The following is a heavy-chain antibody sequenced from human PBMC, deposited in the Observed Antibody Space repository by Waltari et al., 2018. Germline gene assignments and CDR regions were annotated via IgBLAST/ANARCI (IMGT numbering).Heavy chain of an antibody. V-gene: IGHV3-49*03. Sequence: EVQLVESGGGLVQPGRSLRLSCTASGFTFGYYAMSGFRQAPGKGLEWVGFIRSKPYGGTTEYAASVKGRFTISRDDSKSIAYLKMNSLKSEDTAVYYCTREYCSGGVCSWMDAFDIWGQGTMVTVSS. CDR1: GFTFGYYA. J-gene: IGHJ3*02. CDR3: TREYCSGGVCSWMDAFDI. D-gene: IGHD2-15*01. CDR2: IRSKPYGGTT.